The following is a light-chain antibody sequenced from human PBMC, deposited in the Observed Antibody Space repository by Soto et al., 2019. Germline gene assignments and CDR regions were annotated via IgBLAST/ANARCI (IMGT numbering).Light chain of an antibody. CDR3: ATWDASLPGEV. CDR1: SSNIGNNY. V-gene: IGLV1-51*01. J-gene: IGLJ2*01. Sequence: QSVLTQSPSVSAAPGQKVTISCSGSSSNIGNNYVSWYQQLQGTAPKLLIYDNNKRPSGIPDRFSGSKSGTSGTLDITGLQTGDEADYYCATWDASLPGEVFGGGTKLTVL. CDR2: DNN.